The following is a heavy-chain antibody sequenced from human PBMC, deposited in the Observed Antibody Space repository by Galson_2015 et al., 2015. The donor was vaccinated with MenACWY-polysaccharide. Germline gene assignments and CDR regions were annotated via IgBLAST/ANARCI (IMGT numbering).Heavy chain of an antibody. J-gene: IGHJ5*02. D-gene: IGHD3-3*01. V-gene: IGHV3-23*01. CDR2: IRSSGTNT. CDR3: SKDSTDFWSVAGRFDH. CDR1: GFTFTSYA. Sequence: ALRLSCAASGFTFTSYAMSWVRQARGPGLEWVSAIRSSGTNTYYADSVKGRFTISRDNSKNTLHLQMNSLSAEDTAVYYCSKDSTDFWSVAGRFDHWGQGTLVTVSS.